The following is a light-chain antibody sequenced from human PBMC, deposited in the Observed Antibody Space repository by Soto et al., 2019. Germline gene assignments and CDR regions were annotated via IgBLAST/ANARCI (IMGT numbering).Light chain of an antibody. CDR2: GTS. J-gene: IGKJ1*01. Sequence: EIVLTQSPGTLSLSPGERATLSCRASQTVSGMYLSWFQQKPGQAPRLLIYGTSTRATGIPVRFSGSGSGTDFTLTISSLQPEDFAVYFCHQDFNLPWTFGQGTKVDIK. CDR1: QTVSGMY. CDR3: HQDFNLPWT. V-gene: IGKV3D-7*01.